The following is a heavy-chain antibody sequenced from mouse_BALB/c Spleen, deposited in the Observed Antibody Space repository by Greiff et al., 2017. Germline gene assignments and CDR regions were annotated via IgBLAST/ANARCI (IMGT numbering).Heavy chain of an antibody. CDR2: ISDGGSYT. CDR3: ASEDYYGSSPYAMDY. D-gene: IGHD1-1*01. CDR1: GFTFSDYY. J-gene: IGHJ4*01. V-gene: IGHV5-4*02. Sequence: DVMLVESGGGLVKPGGSLKLSCAASGFTFSDYYMYWVRQTPEKRLEWVATISDGGSYTYYPDSVKGRFTISRDNAKNNLYLQMSSLKSEDTAMYYCASEDYYGSSPYAMDYWGQGTSVTVSS.